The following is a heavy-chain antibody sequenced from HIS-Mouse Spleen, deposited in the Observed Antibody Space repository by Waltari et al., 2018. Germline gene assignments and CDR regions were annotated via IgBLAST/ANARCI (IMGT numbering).Heavy chain of an antibody. D-gene: IGHD1-26*01. CDR3: ARDQGGFDY. Sequence: QVQLVQSGAEVKKPGASVKVSCKASGYTFTGYYMHWVRQATGQGLGGMGRTNPTKGGKNYEQKFKGRVTRTRDTSISTADMELSRLRSDDTAVYYCARDQGGFDYWGQGTLVTVSS. J-gene: IGHJ4*02. CDR2: TNPTKGGK. CDR1: GYTFTGYY. V-gene: IGHV1-2*02.